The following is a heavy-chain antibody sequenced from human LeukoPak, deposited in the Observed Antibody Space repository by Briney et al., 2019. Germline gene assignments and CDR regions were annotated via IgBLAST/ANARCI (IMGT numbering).Heavy chain of an antibody. D-gene: IGHD6-6*01. V-gene: IGHV3-23*01. CDR1: VFTLNNYA. CDR3: AKGPVRSSPYYFDY. J-gene: IGHJ4*02. CDR2: IIGSGGTT. Sequence: GESLRLSCEASVFTLNNYAMTWVRQAPGKGLEWVSKIIGSGGTTFYADSVKGRFTISRDNSKNTLYLQLNSLRAEDTAVYYCAKGPVRSSPYYFDYWGQGTLVTVSS.